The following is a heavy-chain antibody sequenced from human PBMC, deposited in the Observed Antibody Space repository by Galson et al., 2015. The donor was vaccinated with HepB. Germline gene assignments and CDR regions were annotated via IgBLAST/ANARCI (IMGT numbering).Heavy chain of an antibody. D-gene: IGHD4-17*01. J-gene: IGHJ5*02. CDR3: ARDYAVTTRNLFDP. CDR2: ISAYNGNT. V-gene: IGHV1-18*01. Sequence: QSGAEVKKPGASVKVSCTASGYTFTTYGVSWVRQAPGQGLEWMGRISAYNGNTDYAQKPQGRVTMTTDTSTSTAYMELRSLRSDDTAIYYCARDYAVTTRNLFDPWGQGTLVTVSS. CDR1: GYTFTTYG.